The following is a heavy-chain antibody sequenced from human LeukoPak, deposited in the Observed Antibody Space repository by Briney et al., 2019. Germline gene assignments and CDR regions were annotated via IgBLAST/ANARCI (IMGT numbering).Heavy chain of an antibody. CDR1: GGSISSSSYY. CDR2: IYYSGST. J-gene: IGHJ6*03. V-gene: IGHV4-39*01. CDR3: ARRVRAHSNYDYYYYYMDV. D-gene: IGHD4-11*01. Sequence: SETLSLTCTVSGGSISSSSYYWGWVRQPPGKGLEWIGSIYYSGSTYYNPSLKSRVTISVDTSKNQFSLKLSSVTAADTAVYYCARRVRAHSNYDYYYYYMDVWGKGTTVTVSS.